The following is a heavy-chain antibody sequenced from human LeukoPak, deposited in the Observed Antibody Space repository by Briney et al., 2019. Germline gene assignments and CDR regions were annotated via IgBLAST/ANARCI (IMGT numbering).Heavy chain of an antibody. D-gene: IGHD6-13*01. CDR1: GFTFSTFG. V-gene: IGHV3-21*01. CDR3: ATDVAGAFDY. J-gene: IGHJ4*02. Sequence: GGSLRLSCAASGFTFSTFGMNWVRQAPGKGLEWVSFISSGSSYIYYADSVKGRFTISRDNAKNSLYLQMNSLRAEDTAVYYCATDVAGAFDYWGQGTLVTVSS. CDR2: ISSGSSYI.